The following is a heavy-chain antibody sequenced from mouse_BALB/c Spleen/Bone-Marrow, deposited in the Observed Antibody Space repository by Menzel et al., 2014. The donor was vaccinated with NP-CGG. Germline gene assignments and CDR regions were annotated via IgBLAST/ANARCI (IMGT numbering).Heavy chain of an antibody. V-gene: IGHV14-3*02. J-gene: IGHJ2*01. CDR1: DFNIKDTY. Sequence: VQLQQSGAEPVKPGASVKLSCTASDFNIKDTYMHWVKQRPEQGLEWIGRIDPANGKTKYDPKFQGKATITADTSSNTAYLQLSSLTSEDTAVYYCARGHGYYVGYYFDNWGQGTTLTVSS. CDR3: ARGHGYYVGYYFDN. CDR2: IDPANGKT. D-gene: IGHD2-3*01.